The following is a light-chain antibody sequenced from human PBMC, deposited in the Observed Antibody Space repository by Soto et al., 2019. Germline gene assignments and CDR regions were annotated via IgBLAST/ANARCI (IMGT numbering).Light chain of an antibody. CDR2: AAS. V-gene: IGKV1-27*01. Sequence: DIQMPQSPSSLSASVVDRVTITFRASQGIANYLAWYQQKPGKVPKLLIYAASTLEPGVPSRFSGSGFGTDFTLSISSLQPEDFATYYCQKYNGAPFTFGPGTKVDIK. J-gene: IGKJ3*01. CDR1: QGIANY. CDR3: QKYNGAPFT.